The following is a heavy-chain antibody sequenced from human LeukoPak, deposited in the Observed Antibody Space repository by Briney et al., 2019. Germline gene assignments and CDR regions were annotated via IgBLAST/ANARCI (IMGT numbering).Heavy chain of an antibody. V-gene: IGHV1-2*02. D-gene: IGHD3-9*01. CDR1: GYTFTGYY. CDR3: ARGGGILRYFDWLENYYYYMDV. CDR2: INPNSGGT. J-gene: IGHJ6*03. Sequence: ASVKVSCKASGYTFTGYYMHWVRQAPGQGLEWMGWINPNSGGTNYAQKFQGRVTMTRDTSISTVYMELSSLRSEDTAVYYCARGGGILRYFDWLENYYYYMDVWGKGTTVTISS.